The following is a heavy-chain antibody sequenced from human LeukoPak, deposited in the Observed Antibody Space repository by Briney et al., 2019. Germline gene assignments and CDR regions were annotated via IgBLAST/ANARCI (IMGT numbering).Heavy chain of an antibody. Sequence: SVKVSCKASGGTFSSYTISWVRQAPGQGLEWMGRIIPILGIANYAQKFQGRVTITADKSTSTAYMELSSLRSEDTAVYYCARDPRLPPNHSPNDRIVDDYWGQGTLVTVSS. D-gene: IGHD1-1*01. V-gene: IGHV1-69*04. CDR1: GGTFSSYT. CDR2: IIPILGIA. J-gene: IGHJ4*02. CDR3: ARDPRLPPNHSPNDRIVDDY.